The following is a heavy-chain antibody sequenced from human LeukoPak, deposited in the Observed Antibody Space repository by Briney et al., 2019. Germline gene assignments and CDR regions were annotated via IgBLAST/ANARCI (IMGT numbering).Heavy chain of an antibody. J-gene: IGHJ4*02. D-gene: IGHD5-12*01. CDR2: IYPGDSDT. V-gene: IGHV5-51*01. CDR1: GYSFTSYW. CDR3: ARPGLSRDGYNYYDY. Sequence: GESLKISCKGSGYSFTSYWIGWVRQMPGKGLEWMGIIYPGDSDTRYSPSFQGQVTISADKSISTAYLQWSSLKASDTAMYYCARPGLSRDGYNYYDYWGQGTLVTVSS.